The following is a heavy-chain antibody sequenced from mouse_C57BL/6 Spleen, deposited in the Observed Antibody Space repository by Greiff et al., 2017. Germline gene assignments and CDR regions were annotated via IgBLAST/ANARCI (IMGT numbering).Heavy chain of an antibody. CDR2: INPNNGGT. CDR1: GYTFTDYY. CDR3: ARYWDGYAMDY. V-gene: IGHV1-26*01. D-gene: IGHD4-1*01. J-gene: IGHJ4*01. Sequence: VQLQQSGPELVKPGASVKISCKASGYTFTDYYMNWVKQSHGKSLEWIGDINPNNGGTSYNQKFKGKATLTVDKSSSTAYMELRSLTSEDSAVYYCARYWDGYAMDYWGQGTSVTVSS.